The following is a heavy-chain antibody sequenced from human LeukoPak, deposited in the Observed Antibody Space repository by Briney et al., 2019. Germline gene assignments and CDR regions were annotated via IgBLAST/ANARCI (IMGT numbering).Heavy chain of an antibody. CDR2: ISSSGTYI. V-gene: IGHV3-21*01. Sequence: PGGSLRLSCAASGFTFSSYSMNWVRQAPGKGLEWVSSISSSGTYIYYRDSVKGRFTISRDNAKNSLYLEMNSLRVEDTAIYYCVRDRGSYRPIDYWGQGTLVTVSS. J-gene: IGHJ4*02. CDR3: VRDRGSYRPIDY. D-gene: IGHD1-26*01. CDR1: GFTFSSYS.